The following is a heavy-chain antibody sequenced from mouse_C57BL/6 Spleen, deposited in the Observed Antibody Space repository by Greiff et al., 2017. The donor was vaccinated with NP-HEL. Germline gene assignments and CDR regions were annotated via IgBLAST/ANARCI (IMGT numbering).Heavy chain of an antibody. Sequence: VQLQQPGAELVRPGSSVKLSCKASGYTFTSYWMDWVKQRPGQGLEWIGNIYPSDSETHYNQKFKDKATLTVDKSSSTAYMQLSSLTSEDSAVYYCARSLRGDAMDYWGQGTSVTVSS. V-gene: IGHV1-61*01. CDR3: ARSLRGDAMDY. CDR2: IYPSDSET. J-gene: IGHJ4*01. CDR1: GYTFTSYW. D-gene: IGHD2-12*01.